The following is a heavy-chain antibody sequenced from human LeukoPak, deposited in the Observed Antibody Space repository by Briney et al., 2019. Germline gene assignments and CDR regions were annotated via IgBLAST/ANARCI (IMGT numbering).Heavy chain of an antibody. Sequence: PSETLSLTCTVSGGSISSYYWSWIRQPPGKGLEWIGYIYYSGSTNYNPSLKSRVTISVDTSKNQFSLKLSSVTAADTAVYYCARRLWFGGYYYGMDVWGQGTTVTVSS. CDR1: GGSISSYY. CDR3: ARRLWFGGYYYGMDV. V-gene: IGHV4-59*08. D-gene: IGHD3-10*01. J-gene: IGHJ6*02. CDR2: IYYSGST.